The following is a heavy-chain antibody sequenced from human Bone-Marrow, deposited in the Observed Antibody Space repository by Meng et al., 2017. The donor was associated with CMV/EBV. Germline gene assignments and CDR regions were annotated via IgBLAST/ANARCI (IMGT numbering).Heavy chain of an antibody. CDR2: ISASGGST. Sequence: GESLKISCAASGFTFSNYAMSWVRQAPGKGLEWVSTISASGGSTYYADSVKGRFTISRDNSKNTLYLQMNSLRAEDTAVYYCAIVPDYYDSSGYLRRFDPWGQGTLVTVSS. CDR3: AIVPDYYDSSGYLRRFDP. V-gene: IGHV3-23*01. CDR1: GFTFSNYA. D-gene: IGHD3-22*01. J-gene: IGHJ5*02.